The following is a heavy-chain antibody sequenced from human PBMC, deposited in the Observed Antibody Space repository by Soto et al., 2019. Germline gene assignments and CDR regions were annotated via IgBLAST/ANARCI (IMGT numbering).Heavy chain of an antibody. Sequence: SETLSLTCTVAGGSISSYDWSWIRQPPGKGLEWIGYIYYSGSTNYNPSLKSRVTISVDTSKNQFSLKLSSVTAADTAVYYCARDSGSYSWDNWFDPWGQGTLVTVSS. CDR1: GGSISSYD. CDR3: ARDSGSYSWDNWFDP. J-gene: IGHJ5*02. V-gene: IGHV4-59*01. D-gene: IGHD1-26*01. CDR2: IYYSGST.